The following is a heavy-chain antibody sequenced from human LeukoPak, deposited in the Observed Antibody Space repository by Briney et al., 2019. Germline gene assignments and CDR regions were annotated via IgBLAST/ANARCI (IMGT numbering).Heavy chain of an antibody. Sequence: GESLKISCKGSGYSFTSYWIGWVRQMPGKGLEWMGIIYPGDSDTRYSPSFQGQVTISADKSISTAYLQWSSLKASDTAMYYCARLALPGYSSSWLGYYFDYWGQGTLVTVSS. CDR1: GYSFTSYW. D-gene: IGHD6-13*01. J-gene: IGHJ4*02. CDR2: IYPGDSDT. CDR3: ARLALPGYSSSWLGYYFDY. V-gene: IGHV5-51*01.